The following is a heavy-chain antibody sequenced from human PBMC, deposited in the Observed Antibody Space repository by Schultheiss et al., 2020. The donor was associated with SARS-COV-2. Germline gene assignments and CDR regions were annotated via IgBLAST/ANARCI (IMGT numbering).Heavy chain of an antibody. CDR1: GFTFRSYV. Sequence: GGSLRLSCSASGFTFRSYVMNWVRQAPGKGLEWVSYISSSGSTIYYADSVKGRFTISRDNAKNSLYLQMNSLRAEDTTVYYCARYGVLVDYWGQGTLVTVSS. D-gene: IGHD3-3*01. CDR2: ISSSGSTI. J-gene: IGHJ4*02. CDR3: ARYGVLVDY. V-gene: IGHV3-48*03.